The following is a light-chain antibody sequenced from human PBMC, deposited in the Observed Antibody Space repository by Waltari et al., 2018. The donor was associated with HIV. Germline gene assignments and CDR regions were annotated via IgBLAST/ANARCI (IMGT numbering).Light chain of an antibody. CDR2: DVN. J-gene: IGLJ1*01. V-gene: IGLV2-11*01. Sequence: QSALTQPPSVSGSPGQSASISCSGTTSDVGFYDYVSWYQQYPGKAPKLIIFDVNQRPSGVPERFSGSKSGNTASLTISGLQTEDEADYFCCAYAAGHVSYVFGNGTAVAVL. CDR3: CAYAAGHVSYV. CDR1: TSDVGFYDY.